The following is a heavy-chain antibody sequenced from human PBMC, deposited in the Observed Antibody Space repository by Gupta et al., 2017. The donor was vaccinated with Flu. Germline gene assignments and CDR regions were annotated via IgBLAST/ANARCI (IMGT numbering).Heavy chain of an antibody. Sequence: QVQLVESGGGVVQPGRSLRLSCAASGFNFSSYGMHWVRQAPGKGLEWVAVIWYDGSNKYYADSVKGRFTISRDNSKNTLYRHMKRLRAEDTAVYYCARDGYDSSGWRLDYGGQGTLVTVSS. V-gene: IGHV3-33*01. CDR2: IWYDGSNK. CDR1: GFNFSSYG. CDR3: ARDGYDSSGWRLDY. D-gene: IGHD3-22*01. J-gene: IGHJ4*02.